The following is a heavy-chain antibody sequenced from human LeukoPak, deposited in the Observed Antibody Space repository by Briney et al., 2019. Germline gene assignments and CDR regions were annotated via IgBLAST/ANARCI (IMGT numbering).Heavy chain of an antibody. CDR3: AKDLVLGPFDY. D-gene: IGHD6-6*01. J-gene: IGHJ4*02. V-gene: IGHV3-7*03. CDR1: GFTLSTYW. CDR2: INPDGSGK. Sequence: GGSLRLSCEASGFTLSTYWMNWVRQVPGKGLDWVANINPDGSGKRYVDSVKGRFTISRDNSKNTLYLQMNSLRAGDTAVYSCAKDLVLGPFDYWGQGTLVTVSS.